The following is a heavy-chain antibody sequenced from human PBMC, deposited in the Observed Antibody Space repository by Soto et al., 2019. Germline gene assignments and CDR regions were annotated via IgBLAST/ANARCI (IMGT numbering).Heavy chain of an antibody. Sequence: SETLSLTCTVSGGSISSGGYYWSWIRPHPGKDMEWIGYIYNSGSTYYNQSIKSRGKISVDTYKNQFSLKLRSVTAADTAVYYCARSPGYDILTGYHIKTHYYYYYGMDVWGQGTTVTVSS. V-gene: IGHV4-31*03. CDR2: IYNSGST. CDR1: GGSISSGGYY. J-gene: IGHJ6*02. CDR3: ARSPGYDILTGYHIKTHYYYYYGMDV. D-gene: IGHD3-9*01.